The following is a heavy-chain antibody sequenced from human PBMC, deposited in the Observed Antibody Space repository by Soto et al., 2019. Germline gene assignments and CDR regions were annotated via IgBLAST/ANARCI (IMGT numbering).Heavy chain of an antibody. Sequence: QVQLVQSGAEVKKPGSSVTVSCRASGGTFSNYAINWVRQAPGQGLEWMARIIPLFGTTNYAQKFQGRVTITADESTSTAYMELTSLRSEDTAVFYYATSPYSYDTSGYLDYWGQGTLVTVSS. D-gene: IGHD3-22*01. J-gene: IGHJ4*02. V-gene: IGHV1-69*12. CDR1: GGTFSNYA. CDR3: ATSPYSYDTSGYLDY. CDR2: IIPLFGTT.